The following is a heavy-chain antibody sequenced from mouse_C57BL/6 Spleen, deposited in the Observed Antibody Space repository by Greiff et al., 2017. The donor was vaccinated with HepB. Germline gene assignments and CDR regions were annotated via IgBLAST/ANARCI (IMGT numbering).Heavy chain of an antibody. Sequence: EVKVVESGTVLARPGASVKMSCKTSGYTFTSYWMHWVKQRPGQGLEWIGAIYPGNSDTSYNQKFKGKAKLTAVTSASTAYMELSSLTNEDSAVYYCTRGEDDGYLLYFDVWGTGTTVTVSS. CDR2: IYPGNSDT. CDR1: GYTFTSYW. V-gene: IGHV1-5*01. J-gene: IGHJ1*03. CDR3: TRGEDDGYLLYFDV. D-gene: IGHD2-3*01.